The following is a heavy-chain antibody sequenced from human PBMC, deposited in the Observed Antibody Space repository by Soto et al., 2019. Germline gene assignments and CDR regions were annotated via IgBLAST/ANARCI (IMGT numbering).Heavy chain of an antibody. J-gene: IGHJ6*02. D-gene: IGHD6-6*01. CDR1: GGSISSSNW. CDR2: IYHSGST. Sequence: PSETLSVTCAVSGGSISSSNWWSWVRQPPGKGLEWIGEIYHSGSTNYNPSLKSRVTISVDKSKNQFSLKLSSVTAADTAVYYCARGEYSSSSRVYYYGMDVWGQGTTVT. V-gene: IGHV4-4*02. CDR3: ARGEYSSSSRVYYYGMDV.